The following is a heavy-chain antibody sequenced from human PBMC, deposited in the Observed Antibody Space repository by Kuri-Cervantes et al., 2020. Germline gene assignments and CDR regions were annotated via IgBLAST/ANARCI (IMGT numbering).Heavy chain of an antibody. CDR3: ARDGSGSYWDDAFDI. D-gene: IGHD1-26*01. Sequence: GSLRLSCTVSGGSISSSSYYWGWIRQPPGKGLEWIGEIYHSGSTNYNPSLKSRVTISVDKSKNQFSLKLSSVTAADTAVYYCARDGSGSYWDDAFDIWGQGTMVTVSS. CDR1: GGSISSSSYY. J-gene: IGHJ3*02. V-gene: IGHV4-39*07. CDR2: IYHSGST.